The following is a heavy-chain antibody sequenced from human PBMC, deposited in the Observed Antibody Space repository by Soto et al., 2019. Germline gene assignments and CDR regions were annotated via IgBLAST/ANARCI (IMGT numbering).Heavy chain of an antibody. D-gene: IGHD5-18*01. V-gene: IGHV3-7*01. CDR3: ARENTAMVQYSTIEWSHGGMDV. CDR1: GFTFSSYW. J-gene: IGHJ6*02. CDR2: IKQDGSEK. Sequence: GGSLRLSCAASGFTFSSYWMRWVRQAPGKGLEWVANIKQDGSEKYYVDSVKGRFTISRDNAKNSLYLQMNSLRAEDTAVYYCARENTAMVQYSTIEWSHGGMDVSGQGTTVTVYS.